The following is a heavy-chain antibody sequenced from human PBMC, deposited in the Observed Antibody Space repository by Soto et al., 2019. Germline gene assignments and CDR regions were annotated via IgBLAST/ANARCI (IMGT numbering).Heavy chain of an antibody. CDR3: ARGGNYYGSGSYLAWYYYYMDV. CDR1: GGSFSGSY. Sequence: PSGTLSLTCAVYGGSFSGSYWSWIRQPPGKGLEWIGEINHSGSTNYNPSLKSRVTISVDTSKNQFSLRLSYVTAADTAVYYCARGGNYYGSGSYLAWYYYYMDVWGKGTTVT. D-gene: IGHD3-10*01. J-gene: IGHJ6*03. V-gene: IGHV4-34*01. CDR2: INHSGST.